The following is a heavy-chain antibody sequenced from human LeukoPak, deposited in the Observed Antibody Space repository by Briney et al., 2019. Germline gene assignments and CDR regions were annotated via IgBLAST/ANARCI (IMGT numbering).Heavy chain of an antibody. CDR3: ARANYYDTSGYSRGAFDV. J-gene: IGHJ3*01. D-gene: IGHD3-22*01. Sequence: SETLSLTCAVYGGSFSGYYWSWIRQPPGKGLEWIGEINHSGSTNYNPSLKSRVTISVDTSKNQFSLKLSSVTAADTAVYYCARANYYDTSGYSRGAFDVWGQGTMVTVSS. CDR2: INHSGST. V-gene: IGHV4-34*01. CDR1: GGSFSGYY.